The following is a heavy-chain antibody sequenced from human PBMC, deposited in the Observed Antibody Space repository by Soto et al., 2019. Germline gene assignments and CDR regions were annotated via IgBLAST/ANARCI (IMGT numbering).Heavy chain of an antibody. D-gene: IGHD1-1*01. V-gene: IGHV2-5*02. J-gene: IGHJ4*02. CDR3: VHRRDYNGNWDGGYFDS. Sequence: QITLKESGPALMKATQTLTLTCTFSGFSLTTRPVGLGCLRQAPGKALEWLAFAYWDDDNRYNPSLKNRLSITKDTSKSQVVLTMTNMDPVDTATYYCVHRRDYNGNWDGGYFDSWGPGTLVTVSS. CDR1: GFSLTTRPVG. CDR2: AYWDDDN.